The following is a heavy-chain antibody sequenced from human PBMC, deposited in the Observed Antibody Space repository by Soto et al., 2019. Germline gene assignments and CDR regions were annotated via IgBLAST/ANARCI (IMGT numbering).Heavy chain of an antibody. CDR2: ISYSGNT. V-gene: IGHV4-39*01. J-gene: IGHJ3*02. CDR3: ARTFQFYSRSYFDAFDI. D-gene: IGHD1-26*01. Sequence: QPQLQESGPGLVKPSETLSLTCTVSGGPISSSRYYWGWIRQPPGKGLEWIASISYSGNTYYNPSLKSRVTIFVDTSKNQLSLKLSSVTAADTAVYYCARTFQFYSRSYFDAFDIWGQGKMVTVSS. CDR1: GGPISSSRYY.